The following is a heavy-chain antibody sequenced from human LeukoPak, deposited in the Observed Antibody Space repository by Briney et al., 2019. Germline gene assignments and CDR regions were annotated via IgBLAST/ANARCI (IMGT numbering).Heavy chain of an antibody. CDR3: ARDFGRRYCSGGSCNEPYYYSGMDV. CDR1: GYTFTGYY. J-gene: IGHJ6*04. D-gene: IGHD2-15*01. CDR2: INPNSGGT. V-gene: IGHV1-2*04. Sequence: ASVKVSCKASGYTFTGYYMHWVRQAPGQGLEWMGWINPNSGGTNYAQKFQGWVTMTRDTSISTAYMELSRLRSDDTAVYYCARDFGRRYCSGGSCNEPYYYSGMDVWGKGTTVTVSS.